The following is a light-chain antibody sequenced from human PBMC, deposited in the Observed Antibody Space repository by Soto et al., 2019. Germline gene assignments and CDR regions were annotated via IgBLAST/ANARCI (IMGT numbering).Light chain of an antibody. Sequence: DIQMTQSPSTLSASVGDTVTITCRASQSIGNWMAWYQQTPGKAPNLLIYRGSSLQSGVPSRFSGRGSGTEFTLTIVSLQPDDFGVYFCQQFNVYPYTFGRGTKLEIK. CDR1: QSIGNW. CDR3: QQFNVYPYT. CDR2: RGS. V-gene: IGKV1-5*03. J-gene: IGKJ2*01.